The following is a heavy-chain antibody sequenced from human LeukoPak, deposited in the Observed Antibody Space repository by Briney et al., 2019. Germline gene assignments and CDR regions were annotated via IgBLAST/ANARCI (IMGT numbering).Heavy chain of an antibody. CDR2: IYGGGKT. D-gene: IGHD3-10*01. CDR3: ARDQATMIRNGFDV. J-gene: IGHJ6*02. CDR1: GFTFSHYS. V-gene: IGHV3-53*01. Sequence: PGGSLRLSCVASGFTFSHYSMNWVRQAPGKGLEWVSVIYGGGKTYYADSVKGRFTLSRDNSKNMLFLQMNGLRVEDTAVYYCARDQATMIRNGFDVWGQGTTVTVSS.